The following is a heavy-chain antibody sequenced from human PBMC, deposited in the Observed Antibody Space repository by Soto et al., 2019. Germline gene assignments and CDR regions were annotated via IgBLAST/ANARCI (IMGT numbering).Heavy chain of an antibody. CDR2: ISAYNGNT. D-gene: IGHD3-3*01. CDR1: GYTFTSYG. J-gene: IGHJ6*02. CDR3: ARDGNITIFGVVPYYYYGMDV. Sequence: GASVKVSCKASGYTFTSYGISWVRQAPGQGLEWMGWISAYNGNTNYAQKLQGRVTMTTDTSTSTAYMELRSLRSDDTAVYYCARDGNITIFGVVPYYYYGMDVWGQGTTVTVSS. V-gene: IGHV1-18*01.